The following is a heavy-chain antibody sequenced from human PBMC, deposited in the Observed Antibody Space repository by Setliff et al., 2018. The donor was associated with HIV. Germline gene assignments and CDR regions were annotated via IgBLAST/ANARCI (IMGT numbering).Heavy chain of an antibody. Sequence: SVKVSCKASGGTFSSFAISWVRQAPGHGLEWMGGIIPIFGTSNYAQKFQGRVTITADESTTTAYMELSSLRSEDTAFYYCARSSAGSGWLLHHFDYWGPGTLVTVSS. CDR1: GGTFSSFA. J-gene: IGHJ4*02. CDR3: ARSSAGSGWLLHHFDY. V-gene: IGHV1-69*13. CDR2: IIPIFGTS. D-gene: IGHD6-19*01.